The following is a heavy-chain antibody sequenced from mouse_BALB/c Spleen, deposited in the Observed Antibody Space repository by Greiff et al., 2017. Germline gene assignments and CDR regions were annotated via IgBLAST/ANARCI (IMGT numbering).Heavy chain of an antibody. CDR3: ARHEEDGDYWYFDV. CDR2: ISSGGSYT. J-gene: IGHJ1*01. D-gene: IGHD2-13*01. Sequence: EVQGVESGGDLVKPGGSLKLSCAASGFTFSSYGMSWVRQTPDKRLEWVATISSGGSYTYYPDSVKGRFTISRDNAKNTLYLQMSSLKSEDTAMYYCARHEEDGDYWYFDVGGAGTAVTVSA. V-gene: IGHV5-6*01. CDR1: GFTFSSYG.